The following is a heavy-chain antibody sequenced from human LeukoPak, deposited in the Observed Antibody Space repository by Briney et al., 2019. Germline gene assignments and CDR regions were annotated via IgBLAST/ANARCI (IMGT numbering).Heavy chain of an antibody. CDR2: INHSGST. J-gene: IGHJ6*03. Sequence: PSETLSLTCAVYGGSFSGYYWSWIRQPPGKGLEWIGEINHSGSTNYNPSLKSRVTISVDTPKNQFSLKLSSVTAADTAVYYCARQIKQTYYYYYYYMDVWGKGTTVTISS. CDR1: GGSFSGYY. V-gene: IGHV4-34*01. CDR3: ARQIKQTYYYYYYYMDV.